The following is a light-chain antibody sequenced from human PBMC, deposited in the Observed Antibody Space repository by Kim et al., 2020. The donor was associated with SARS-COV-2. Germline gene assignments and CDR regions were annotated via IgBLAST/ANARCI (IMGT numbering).Light chain of an antibody. J-gene: IGLJ3*02. V-gene: IGLV3-19*01. Sequence: ALGQTVRITCQGGSLRSYYASWYQQKPGQAPVLVIYGKNNRPSGIPDRFSGSSSGNTASFTITGAQAEDEADYYCNSRDSSGNHWVFGGGTQLTVL. CDR2: GKN. CDR3: NSRDSSGNHWV. CDR1: SLRSYY.